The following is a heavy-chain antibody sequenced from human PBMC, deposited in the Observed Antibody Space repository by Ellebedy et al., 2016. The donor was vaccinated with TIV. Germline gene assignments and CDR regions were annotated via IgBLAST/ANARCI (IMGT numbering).Heavy chain of an antibody. V-gene: IGHV3-23*01. CDR1: GFTFSSYA. D-gene: IGHD2-2*01. CDR2: LSGSGGYT. Sequence: PGGSLRLSCAASGFTFSSYAMSWVRQAPGKGLEWVSALSGSGGYTYYADSVKGRFTISRDNSKYTLYLQMNSLRAEDTAVYYCTREGGGYCSSTSCYFDYWGQGTLVTVSS. J-gene: IGHJ4*02. CDR3: TREGGGYCSSTSCYFDY.